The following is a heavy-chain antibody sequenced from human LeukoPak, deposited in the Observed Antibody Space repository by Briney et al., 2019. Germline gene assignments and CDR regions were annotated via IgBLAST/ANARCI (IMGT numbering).Heavy chain of an antibody. J-gene: IGHJ4*02. CDR3: ATGTHYDLLPY. CDR1: GYSLTELS. V-gene: IGHV1-24*01. CDR2: FDPGNGEM. Sequence: ASVKVSCKVSGYSLTELSMHWVRQAPGKGLEWMGGFDPGNGEMIYEQKFQGRVTMTEDTSTDTAYMELSSLRSEDTALYYCATGTHYDLLPYWGQGSLVTVS. D-gene: IGHD3-9*01.